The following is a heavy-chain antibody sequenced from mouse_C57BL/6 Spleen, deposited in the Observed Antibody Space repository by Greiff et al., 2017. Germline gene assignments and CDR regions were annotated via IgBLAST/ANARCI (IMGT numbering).Heavy chain of an antibody. V-gene: IGHV1-9*01. J-gene: IGHJ1*03. CDR1: GYTFTGYW. CDR3: ARTIQFITTVVAYWYFDV. D-gene: IGHD1-1*01. CDR2: ILPGSGST. Sequence: QVQLQQSGAELMKPGASVKLSCKATGYTFTGYWIEWVKQRPGHGLEWIGEILPGSGSTNYNEKFKGKATFTADTSSNTAYMQLSSLTTEDSAIYYWARTIQFITTVVAYWYFDVWGTGTTVTVSS.